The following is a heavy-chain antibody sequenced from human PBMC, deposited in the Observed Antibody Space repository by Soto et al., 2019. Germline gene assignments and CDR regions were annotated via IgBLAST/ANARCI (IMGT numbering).Heavy chain of an antibody. Sequence: EVQLLESGGGWVQPGGSLRLSCAGSGFTFSSYAMSWFRQAPGKGLEWVSAISGSGGSTYYADSVKGRCTISRDNSKHTLYLQMNSLRAEDTAVYYCAKEELLSRVFDYWGQGTLVTVSS. J-gene: IGHJ4*02. CDR2: ISGSGGST. CDR3: AKEELLSRVFDY. V-gene: IGHV3-23*01. D-gene: IGHD2-15*01. CDR1: GFTFSSYA.